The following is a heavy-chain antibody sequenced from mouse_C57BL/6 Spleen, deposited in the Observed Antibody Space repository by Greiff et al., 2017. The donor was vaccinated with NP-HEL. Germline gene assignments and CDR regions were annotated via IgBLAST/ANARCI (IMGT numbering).Heavy chain of an antibody. CDR1: GFTFSNYW. D-gene: IGHD2-3*01. V-gene: IGHV6-3*01. CDR2: IRLKSDNYAT. Sequence: EVKVEESGGGLVQPGGSMKLSCVASGFTFSNYWMNWVRQSPEKGLEWVAQIRLKSDNYATHYAESVKGRFTISRDDSKSSVYLQMNNLRAEDTGIYYCLIYDGYYGYFDYWGQGTTLTVSS. CDR3: LIYDGYYGYFDY. J-gene: IGHJ2*01.